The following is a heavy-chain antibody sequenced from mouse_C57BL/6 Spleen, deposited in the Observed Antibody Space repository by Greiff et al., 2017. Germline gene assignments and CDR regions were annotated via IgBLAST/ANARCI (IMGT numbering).Heavy chain of an antibody. V-gene: IGHV5-6*01. CDR1: GFTFSSYG. CDR3: ARHQDYVYFDY. Sequence: EVHLVESGGDLVKPGGSLKLSCAASGFTFSSYGMSWVRQTPAKKLEWVATISSGGSYTYYPDSVKGRFTISRDNAKNTLYLQMSSLKSEDTAMXYCARHQDYVYFDYWGQGTTLTVSS. J-gene: IGHJ2*01. CDR2: ISSGGSYT. D-gene: IGHD1-1*01.